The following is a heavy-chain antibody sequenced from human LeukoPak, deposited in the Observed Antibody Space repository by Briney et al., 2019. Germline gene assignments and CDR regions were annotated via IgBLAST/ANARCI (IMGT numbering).Heavy chain of an antibody. Sequence: GGSLRLSCAASGFTFSSYSMNWVRQAPGKGLEWVSVIYSGGSTYYADSVKGRFTISRDNSKNTVYLQMDSLRAEDTAVYYCARDRADGYNYGDYFDNWGQGTLVTVSS. J-gene: IGHJ4*02. CDR2: IYSGGST. CDR3: ARDRADGYNYGDYFDN. V-gene: IGHV3-66*01. D-gene: IGHD5-18*01. CDR1: GFTFSSYS.